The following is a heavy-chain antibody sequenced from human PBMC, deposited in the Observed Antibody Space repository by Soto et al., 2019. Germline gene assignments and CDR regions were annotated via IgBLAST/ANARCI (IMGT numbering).Heavy chain of an antibody. J-gene: IGHJ4*02. Sequence: PCGSLKISCKGSGYSFTTYWIDLVRQMPGKGLEWMGIIYPGDSDTRYSPSFQGQVTISADKSISTAYLQWSSLKASDSAMYYCARPTRYSSGWYGNYWGQGTLVTVSS. CDR1: GYSFTTYW. V-gene: IGHV5-51*01. CDR2: IYPGDSDT. D-gene: IGHD6-19*01. CDR3: ARPTRYSSGWYGNY.